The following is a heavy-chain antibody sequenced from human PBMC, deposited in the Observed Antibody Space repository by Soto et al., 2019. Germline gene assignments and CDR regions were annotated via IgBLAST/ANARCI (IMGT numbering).Heavy chain of an antibody. CDR2: IYYSGST. J-gene: IGHJ4*02. CDR1: GGSISSGDYY. Sequence: SETLSLTCTVSGGSISSGDYYWSWIRQPPGKGLEWIGYIYYSGSTYYNPSLKSRVTISVDTSKNQFSLKLSSVTAAGTAVYYCASNSYGYTFYDNWGQGTLVTVSS. CDR3: ASNSYGYTFYDN. V-gene: IGHV4-30-4*01. D-gene: IGHD5-18*01.